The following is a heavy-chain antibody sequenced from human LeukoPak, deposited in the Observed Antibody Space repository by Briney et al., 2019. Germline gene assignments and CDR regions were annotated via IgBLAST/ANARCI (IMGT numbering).Heavy chain of an antibody. D-gene: IGHD3-10*01. CDR3: AAGVARPYYFDY. Sequence: GGSLRLSCAAPGFTFSSYGMHWVRQAPGKGLEWVAVIWYDGSNKYYADSVKGRFTISRDNSKNTLYLQMNSLRAEDTAVYYCAAGVARPYYFDYWGQGTLVTVSS. CDR2: IWYDGSNK. J-gene: IGHJ4*02. CDR1: GFTFSSYG. V-gene: IGHV3-33*01.